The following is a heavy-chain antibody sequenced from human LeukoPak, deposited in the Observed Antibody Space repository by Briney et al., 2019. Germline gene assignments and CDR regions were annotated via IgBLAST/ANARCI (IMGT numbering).Heavy chain of an antibody. CDR1: GFTFSSYA. D-gene: IGHD2-21*02. Sequence: GESLRLSCAASGFTFSSYAMHWVRQAPGKGLEWVAVISYDGSNKYYADSVKGRFTISRDNSKNTLYLQMNSLRAEDTAVYYCARGGVVVTDLDYWGQGTLVTVSS. V-gene: IGHV3-30*04. CDR3: ARGGVVVTDLDY. CDR2: ISYDGSNK. J-gene: IGHJ4*02.